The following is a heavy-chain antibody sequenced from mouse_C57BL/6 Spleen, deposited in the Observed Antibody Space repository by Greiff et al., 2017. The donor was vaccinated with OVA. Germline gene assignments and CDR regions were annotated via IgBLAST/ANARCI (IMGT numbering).Heavy chain of an antibody. D-gene: IGHD1-1*01. CDR2: FYPGSGSI. J-gene: IGHJ2*01. V-gene: IGHV1-62-2*01. Sequence: VQVVESGAELVKPGASVKLSCKASGYTFTEYTIHWVKQRSGQGLEWIGWFYPGSGSIKYNEKFKDKATLTADKSSSTVYMELSRLTSEDSAVYFCARRSGYGSSYYFDYWGQGTTLTVSS. CDR1: GYTFTEYT. CDR3: ARRSGYGSSYYFDY.